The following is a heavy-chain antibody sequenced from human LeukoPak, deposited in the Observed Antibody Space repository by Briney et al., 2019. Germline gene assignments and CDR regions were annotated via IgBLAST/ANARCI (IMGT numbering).Heavy chain of an antibody. Sequence: SETLSLTCTVSGGSTRHPLGSALRNFYWSWIRQSPGKGLEWIGSMYYSGSTFYNPSLKSRVNISLDTSKNQFSLKMTSVAAADTATYYCARGPLSSTTFHFYALDVWGPGTTVTVSS. CDR1: GGSTRHPLGSALRNFY. CDR3: ARGPLSSTTFHFYALDV. V-gene: IGHV4-61*01. D-gene: IGHD2/OR15-2a*01. J-gene: IGHJ6*02. CDR2: MYYSGST.